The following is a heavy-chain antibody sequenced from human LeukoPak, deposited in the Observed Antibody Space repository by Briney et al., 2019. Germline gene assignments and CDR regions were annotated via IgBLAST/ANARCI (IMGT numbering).Heavy chain of an antibody. D-gene: IGHD6-19*01. CDR3: ASFAGYSSGWYRGNFDY. V-gene: IGHV1-2*02. J-gene: IGHJ4*02. Sequence: ASVKVSCKASGYTFTGYYMHWVRQAPGQGLEWMGWINPTSGGTNYAQKFQGRVTMTRDTSISTAYMELSRLRSADTAVYYCASFAGYSSGWYRGNFDYWGQGTLVTVSS. CDR1: GYTFTGYY. CDR2: INPTSGGT.